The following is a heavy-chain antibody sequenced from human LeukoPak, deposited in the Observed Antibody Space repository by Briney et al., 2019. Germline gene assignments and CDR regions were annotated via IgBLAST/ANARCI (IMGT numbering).Heavy chain of an antibody. CDR3: ATVGAVSYYFDY. V-gene: IGHV3-21*01. CDR1: GFTFSAYS. J-gene: IGHJ4*02. Sequence: GGSLRLSCAASGFTFSAYSMSWVRQAPGKGLEWVSSISSGSSYIYYADSVKGRFTISRDNAKNSLYLRMNSLRAEDTALYYCATVGAVSYYFDYWGQGTLVTVSS. D-gene: IGHD3-16*01. CDR2: ISSGSSYI.